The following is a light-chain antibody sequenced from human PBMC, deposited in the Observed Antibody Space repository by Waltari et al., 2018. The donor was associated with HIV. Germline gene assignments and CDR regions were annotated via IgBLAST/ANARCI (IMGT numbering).Light chain of an antibody. V-gene: IGLV1-40*01. CDR1: SPNIRAGYG. Sequence: QSELTQPPSVSAAPGQRVTISCTGSSPNIRAGYGFHWYQPVPGRAPQLVIYGNRNRPSGVPDRVSSSKSGSSASLVITGLQSEDEADYYCQSYDSNLSGLFGGGTKVTVL. J-gene: IGLJ2*01. CDR3: QSYDSNLSGL. CDR2: GNR.